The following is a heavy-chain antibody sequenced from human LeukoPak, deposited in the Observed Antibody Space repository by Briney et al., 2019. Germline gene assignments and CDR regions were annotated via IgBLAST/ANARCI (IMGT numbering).Heavy chain of an antibody. CDR2: IGADGSST. V-gene: IGHV3-23*01. CDR3: VTRGTTATKYLEY. Sequence: GGSLRLSCAASGFTLTSYVMSWVRQAPGKGLEWVSTIGADGSSTYYAASVKGRFTISRDNSRNTLHLQMNGLRVEDTAVYYCVTRGTTATKYLEYWGQGTLVTVSS. J-gene: IGHJ4*02. D-gene: IGHD1-1*01. CDR1: GFTLTSYV.